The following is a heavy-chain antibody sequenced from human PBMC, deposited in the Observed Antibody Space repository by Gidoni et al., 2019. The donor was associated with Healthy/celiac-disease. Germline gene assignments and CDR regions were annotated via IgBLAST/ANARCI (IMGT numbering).Heavy chain of an antibody. D-gene: IGHD6-19*01. CDR1: GYTFTRYY. CDR3: ASLAVGRVDY. J-gene: IGHJ4*02. V-gene: IGHV1-46*01. Sequence: QVQLVQSGAEVKKPGASVKVSCKASGYTFTRYYMHWVRQAPGQGLEWMGIINPSGGSTSYAQKVQGRVTMTRDTSTSTVYMELSSLRSEDTAVYYCASLAVGRVDYWGQGTLVTVSS. CDR2: INPSGGST.